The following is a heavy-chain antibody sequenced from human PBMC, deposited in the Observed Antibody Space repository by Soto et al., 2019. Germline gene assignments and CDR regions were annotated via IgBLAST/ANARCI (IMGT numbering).Heavy chain of an antibody. D-gene: IGHD5-12*01. CDR1: GGTFSSYT. CDR3: ARESGGATATLDYYYFYMDV. Sequence: QVQLVQSGAEVKKPGSSVRVSCKASGGTFSSYTINWVRQAPGQGLGWMGRVVPNGGATKYAQKFRGRVATTRDTSIRTAYLELSSLRSDDTAIYYCARESGGATATLDYYYFYMDVWGKGTTVTVSS. CDR2: VVPNGGAT. J-gene: IGHJ6*03. V-gene: IGHV1-2*02.